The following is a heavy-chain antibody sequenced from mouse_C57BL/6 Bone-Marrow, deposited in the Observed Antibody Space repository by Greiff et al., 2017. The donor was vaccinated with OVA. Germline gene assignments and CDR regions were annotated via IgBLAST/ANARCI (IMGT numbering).Heavy chain of an antibody. V-gene: IGHV1-50*01. Sequence: QVQLQQPGAELVKPGASVKLSCKASGYTFTSYWMQWVKQRPGQGLEWIGEIDPSDSSTNYNQKFKGKATLTVDTSSSTAYMQISSLTSEDSAVYYCARWRLRVADWGQGTLVTVSA. CDR3: ARWRLRVAD. D-gene: IGHD2-4*01. J-gene: IGHJ3*01. CDR2: IDPSDSST. CDR1: GYTFTSYW.